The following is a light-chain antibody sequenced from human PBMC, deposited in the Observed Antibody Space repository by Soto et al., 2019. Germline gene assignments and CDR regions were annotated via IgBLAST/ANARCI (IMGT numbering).Light chain of an antibody. J-gene: IGKJ5*01. Sequence: SQNTQSSPTLCAKVGNRVTITCRASQSVSSWLAWYQQKPGKAPKLLIYRASRLESGVPSRFRGSGSGTEFTLTISSLEPDDFAPYYCQQDGSYPSTFGQGTRLEIK. CDR2: RAS. CDR1: QSVSSW. CDR3: QQDGSYPST. V-gene: IGKV1-5*03.